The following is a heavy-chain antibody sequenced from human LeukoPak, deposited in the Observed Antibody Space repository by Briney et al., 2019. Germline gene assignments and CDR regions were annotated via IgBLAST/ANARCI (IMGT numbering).Heavy chain of an antibody. V-gene: IGHV4-39*01. Sequence: SETLSLTCTVSGGSISSSSYYWGWIRQPPGKGLEWIGSIYYSGSTYYNPSLKSRVTISVDTSKNQFSLKLSSVTAADTAVYYCARPRRYYYDSSAAFDIWGQGTMVTVSS. D-gene: IGHD3-22*01. J-gene: IGHJ3*02. CDR2: IYYSGST. CDR3: ARPRRYYYDSSAAFDI. CDR1: GGSISSSSYY.